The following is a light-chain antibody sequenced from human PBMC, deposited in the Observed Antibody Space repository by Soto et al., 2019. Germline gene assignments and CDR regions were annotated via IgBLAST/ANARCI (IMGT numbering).Light chain of an antibody. J-gene: IGKJ5*01. Sequence: EIVLTQSPATLSLSAGERATLSYRASQNVANYLDWYQQKPGQATRLIIYGASTRANGIPGRFSGSAFGTEFTLTLRGLQPQDFAVYYCQQYNDWHPITFGQGTRLEIK. CDR2: GAS. V-gene: IGKV3-15*01. CDR1: QNVANY. CDR3: QQYNDWHPIT.